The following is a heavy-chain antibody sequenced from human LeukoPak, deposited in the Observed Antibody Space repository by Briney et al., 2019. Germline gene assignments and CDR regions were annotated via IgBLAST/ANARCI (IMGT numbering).Heavy chain of an antibody. V-gene: IGHV1-46*01. CDR1: GYTFTSNY. CDR2: ISPSGAST. CDR3: ARADLIAVAYFDY. J-gene: IGHJ4*02. Sequence: EASVKVSCKSFGYTFTSNYMHWVRQAPGQGPEWMGVISPSGASTTYAQTFQGRVTLTRDMSTSTDYLELSSLRSEDTAVYYCARADLIAVAYFDYWGQGTLVTVSS. D-gene: IGHD6-19*01.